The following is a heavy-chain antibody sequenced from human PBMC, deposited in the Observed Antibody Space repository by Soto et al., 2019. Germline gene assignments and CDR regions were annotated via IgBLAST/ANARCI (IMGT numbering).Heavy chain of an antibody. Sequence: TETLSLTCTVSGGSISSSSYYWGWIRQPPGKGLEWIGSIYYSGSTYYNPSLKSRVTISVDTSKNQFSLKLSSVTAADTAVYYCARRRRYSYEDYYYYGMDVWGQGTTVTVSS. CDR2: IYYSGST. CDR1: GGSISSSSYY. D-gene: IGHD5-18*01. CDR3: ARRRRYSYEDYYYYGMDV. J-gene: IGHJ6*02. V-gene: IGHV4-39*01.